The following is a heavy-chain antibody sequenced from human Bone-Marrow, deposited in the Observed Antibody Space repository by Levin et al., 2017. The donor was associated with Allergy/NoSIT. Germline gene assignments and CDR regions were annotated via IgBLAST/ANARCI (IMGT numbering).Heavy chain of an antibody. CDR1: GFTFSNYA. CDR2: ISGSGDTS. J-gene: IGHJ4*02. Sequence: HTGGSLRLSCAASGFTFSNYAMNWVRLAPGKGLEWVSAISGSGDTSYYADSVRGRFSVSRDNSRNTLFLQMNSLRVEDTAIYYCAKEIGAAVTNVNGFFDYWGQGILVTVSS. CDR3: AKEIGAAVTNVNGFFDY. D-gene: IGHD4-17*01. V-gene: IGHV3-23*01.